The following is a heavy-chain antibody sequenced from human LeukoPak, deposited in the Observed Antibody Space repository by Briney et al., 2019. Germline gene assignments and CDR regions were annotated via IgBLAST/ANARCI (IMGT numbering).Heavy chain of an antibody. Sequence: TSETLSLTCTVSGGSISSYYWSWIRQPAGKGLEWIGRIYTSGSTNYNPSLKSRVTMSVDTSKNQFSLKLSSVTAADTAVYYCARDITYYYDSSGYYYDYGMDVWGQGTTVTVSS. CDR2: IYTSGST. CDR3: ARDITYYYDSSGYYYDYGMDV. V-gene: IGHV4-4*07. J-gene: IGHJ6*02. CDR1: GGSISSYY. D-gene: IGHD3-22*01.